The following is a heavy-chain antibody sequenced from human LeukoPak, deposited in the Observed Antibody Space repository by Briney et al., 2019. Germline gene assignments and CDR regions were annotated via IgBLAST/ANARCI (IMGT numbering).Heavy chain of an antibody. Sequence: SQTLSLTCTVPGGSMSSGDYYWSWIRQPPGKGLEWIGYIYYSGSAYYSPSLKSRVTISIETSMSQFSLNLSSVTAADTAVYYCARGDGYSRIDYWGQGTLVTVSS. D-gene: IGHD5-24*01. V-gene: IGHV4-30-4*01. J-gene: IGHJ4*02. CDR1: GGSMSSGDYY. CDR3: ARGDGYSRIDY. CDR2: IYYSGSA.